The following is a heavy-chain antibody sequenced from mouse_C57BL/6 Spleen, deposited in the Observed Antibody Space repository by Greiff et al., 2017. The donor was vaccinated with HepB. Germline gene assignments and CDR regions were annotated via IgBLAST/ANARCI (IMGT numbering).Heavy chain of an antibody. CDR1: GFTFNTYA. D-gene: IGHD1-1*01. J-gene: IGHJ4*01. V-gene: IGHV10-3*01. CDR3: VRSYGSSYVSYYAMDY. Sequence: EVKVEESGGGLVQPKGSLKLSCAASGFTFNTYAMHWVRQAPGKGLEWVARIRSKSSNYATYYADSVKDRFTISRDDSQSMLYLQMNNLKTEDTAMYYCVRSYGSSYVSYYAMDYWGQGTSVTVSS. CDR2: IRSKSSNYAT.